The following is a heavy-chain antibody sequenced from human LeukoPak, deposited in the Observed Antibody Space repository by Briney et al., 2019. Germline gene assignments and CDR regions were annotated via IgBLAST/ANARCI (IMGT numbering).Heavy chain of an antibody. D-gene: IGHD3-3*01. CDR1: GFEFNNYV. J-gene: IGHJ4*02. Sequence: PGGSLRLSCAASGFEFNNYVMNWVRLAPGRGLEWVSGISANSGNTYFADSVKGRFSISRDNSQNMLFLQMNSLRAEDTAVYYCAKVRQAGNYDFWSGYFTNFFDRWGQGTLVTVSS. CDR2: ISANSGNT. CDR3: AKVRQAGNYDFWSGYFTNFFDR. V-gene: IGHV3-23*01.